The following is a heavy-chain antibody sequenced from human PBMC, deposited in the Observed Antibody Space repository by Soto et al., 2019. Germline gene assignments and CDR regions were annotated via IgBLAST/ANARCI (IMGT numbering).Heavy chain of an antibody. CDR1: GGSISSNF. D-gene: IGHD2-21*02. V-gene: IGHV4-59*01. Sequence: QVQLQESGPGLVKPSETLSLTCTVSGGSISSNFWSWIRQPPRKGLEWIGNFYYTGSTTYNASLKSRVTISVDTSKNQFSLKLSSVTAADTAVYYCARLQRTVTAYYYYYDMDVWGQGTTVTVSS. CDR2: FYYTGST. J-gene: IGHJ6*02. CDR3: ARLQRTVTAYYYYYDMDV.